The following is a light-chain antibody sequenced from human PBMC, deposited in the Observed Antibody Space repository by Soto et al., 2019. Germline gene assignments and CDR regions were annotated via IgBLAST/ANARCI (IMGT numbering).Light chain of an antibody. Sequence: QSVLTQPASVSGSPGQSITISCTGTSSDIGHYDYVSWYQQHPGKAPKLMIYXVTYRPSGVSNRYSGSKSGNSASLTISGLQADDEADYYCCSLTTSHTYVFGSGTKVTVL. V-gene: IGLV2-14*03. CDR2: XVT. CDR1: SSDIGHYDY. CDR3: CSLTTSHTYV. J-gene: IGLJ1*01.